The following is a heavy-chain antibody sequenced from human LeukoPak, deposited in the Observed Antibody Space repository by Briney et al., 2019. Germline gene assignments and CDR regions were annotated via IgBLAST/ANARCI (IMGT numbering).Heavy chain of an antibody. V-gene: IGHV5-10-1*01. Sequence: GESLKISCKGSGYSFTSYWISWVRQMPGKGLEWMGRIDPSDSYTNYSPSFQGHVTISADKSISTAYLQWGSLKASDTAMYYCARQKGSILTGYSNNWFDPWGQGTLVTVSS. CDR1: GYSFTSYW. CDR2: IDPSDSYT. D-gene: IGHD3-9*01. J-gene: IGHJ5*02. CDR3: ARQKGSILTGYSNNWFDP.